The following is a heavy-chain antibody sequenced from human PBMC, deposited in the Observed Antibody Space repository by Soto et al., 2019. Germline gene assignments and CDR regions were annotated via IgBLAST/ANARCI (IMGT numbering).Heavy chain of an antibody. V-gene: IGHV4-59*01. J-gene: IGHJ4*02. CDR3: ARAPMVLTRSYFDS. D-gene: IGHD2-8*01. CDR2: SSDSGNT. CDR1: CVSIINCY. Sequence: PSETLSVTCTFSCVSIINCYWGWIRQPPGKVLRRSGYSSDSGNTNYNPSLKSRVSISVDTSKNQFSLNLTSVPAADTAVYYCARAPMVLTRSYFDSWGQGTKVTVSS.